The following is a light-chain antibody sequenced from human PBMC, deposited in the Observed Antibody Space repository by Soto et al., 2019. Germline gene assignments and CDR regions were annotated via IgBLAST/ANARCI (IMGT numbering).Light chain of an antibody. V-gene: IGLV3-21*02. CDR1: NIETKI. Sequence: SYELTQPPSVSVAPGQTAWITCGGNNIETKIVHWCQQKPGQAPVLVISDDRDRPSGIPERFYGSNSGNTATLTISRVEAGDEADYYCQVWDRSRDHLVFGGGTKLTVL. CDR2: DDR. CDR3: QVWDRSRDHLV. J-gene: IGLJ2*01.